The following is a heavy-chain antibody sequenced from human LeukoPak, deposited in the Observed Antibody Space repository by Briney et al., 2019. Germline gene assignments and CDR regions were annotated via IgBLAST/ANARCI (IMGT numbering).Heavy chain of an antibody. J-gene: IGHJ4*02. CDR1: GYTVTNNG. CDR2: ISVYFDNT. CDR3: ARDRPMGIAVAGRIDY. V-gene: IGHV1-18*01. D-gene: IGHD6-19*01. Sequence: ASEKLSFKASGYTVTNNGVNLGGRAPGQGLEWMGWISVYFDNTNYAQKFQGRVTITADESTSTAYMELSSLRSEDTAVYYCARDRPMGIAVAGRIDYWGQGTLVTVSS.